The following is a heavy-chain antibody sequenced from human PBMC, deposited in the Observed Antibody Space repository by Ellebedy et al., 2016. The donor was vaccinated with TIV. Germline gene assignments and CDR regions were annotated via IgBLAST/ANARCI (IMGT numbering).Heavy chain of an antibody. CDR3: ARGPYTSSWYIIDY. D-gene: IGHD6-13*01. CDR2: INPNTGGT. V-gene: IGHV1-2*02. CDR1: GYTFTGYY. Sequence: AASVKVSCKASGYTFTGYYVHWVRQAPGQGLEWMGWINPNTGGTNYAQKFQGRVTMTRDTSISTAYMELSRLRSDDTAVYSCARGPYTSSWYIIDYWGLGTLVTVSS. J-gene: IGHJ4*02.